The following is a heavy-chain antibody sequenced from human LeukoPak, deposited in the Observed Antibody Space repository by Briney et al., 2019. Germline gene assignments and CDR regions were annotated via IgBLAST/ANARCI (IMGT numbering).Heavy chain of an antibody. CDR2: INPNSGGT. V-gene: IGHV1-2*06. D-gene: IGHD3-10*01. CDR3: AREGGDPAWFDI. Sequence: ASVKVSCKASGYTFTGYYMHWVRQAPGQGLEWMGRINPNSGGTNYAQKFQGRVTMTRDTSISTAYMELSRLRSDDTAVYYWAREGGDPAWFDIWGQGTLVTVSS. CDR1: GYTFTGYY. J-gene: IGHJ3*02.